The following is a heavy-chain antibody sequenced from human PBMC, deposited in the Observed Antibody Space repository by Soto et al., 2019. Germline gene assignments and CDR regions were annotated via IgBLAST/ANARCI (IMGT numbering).Heavy chain of an antibody. V-gene: IGHV4-39*01. J-gene: IGHJ5*02. Sequence: QVQLQESGPGLVNSSETLSLTCTVSGGSVTSSTSSWAWVRQPPGKGLHWIGTIFYGHGTYYNPSLESRVTISLDTSKIHFSLELTSVTAADTAVYYCARQPTGYPNWFDAWGRGILVIVSS. CDR1: GGSVTSSTSS. CDR2: IFYGHGT. D-gene: IGHD3-9*01. CDR3: ARQPTGYPNWFDA.